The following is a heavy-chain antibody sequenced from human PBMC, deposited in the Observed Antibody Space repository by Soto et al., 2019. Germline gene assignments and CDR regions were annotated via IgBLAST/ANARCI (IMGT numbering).Heavy chain of an antibody. CDR1: GGSISSGGYY. J-gene: IGHJ4*02. Sequence: TLSLTCTVSGGSISSGGYYWSWIRQHPGKGLEWIGYIYYSGSTYYNPSLKSRVTISVDTSKNQFSLKLSSVTAADTAVYYCARGPVVTTSYYFDYWGQGTLVTVS. CDR3: ARGPVVTTSYYFDY. D-gene: IGHD2-15*01. V-gene: IGHV4-31*03. CDR2: IYYSGST.